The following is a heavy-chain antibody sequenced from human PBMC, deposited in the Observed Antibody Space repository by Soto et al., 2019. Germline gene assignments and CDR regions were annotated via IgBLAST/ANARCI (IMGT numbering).Heavy chain of an antibody. Sequence: SETLSLTCVVSNGSITSGGYCWGWIRQPPGKGLEWLGYLYESGSTYYNPSLKSRVTISVDTSKNQFSLKLSSVTAADTAVYYCARSLRFLEWLLYPTPNWFDPWGQGTLVTVSS. CDR2: LYESGST. V-gene: IGHV4-30-2*03. D-gene: IGHD3-3*01. CDR3: ARSLRFLEWLLYPTPNWFDP. J-gene: IGHJ5*02. CDR1: NGSITSGGYC.